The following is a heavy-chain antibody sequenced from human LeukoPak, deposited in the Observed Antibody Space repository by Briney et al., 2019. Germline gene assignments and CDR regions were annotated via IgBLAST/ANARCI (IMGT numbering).Heavy chain of an antibody. CDR3: ARQNTPHGNFDY. V-gene: IGHV3-13*01. CDR2: IGVAANT. J-gene: IGHJ4*02. Sequence: GGSLRLSCAASGFTFSSYDMHWVRQATGKGLEWLSAIGVAANTFYSGSVKGRFTISRENAKNSLYLLMSSLRAEDTAVYYCARQNTPHGNFDYWGQGTLVTVSS. D-gene: IGHD1-26*01. CDR1: GFTFSSYD.